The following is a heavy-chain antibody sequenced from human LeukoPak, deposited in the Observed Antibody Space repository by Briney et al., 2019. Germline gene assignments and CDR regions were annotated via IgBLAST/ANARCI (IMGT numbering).Heavy chain of an antibody. Sequence: SVKVSFKASGGTFSSYAISWVRQAPGQGLEWMGGIIPIFGTANYAQKFQGRVTITADESTSTAYMELSSLRSEDTAVYYCARPNRGYSYGFKLRPPQTLGMDVWGQGTTVTVSS. CDR1: GGTFSSYA. CDR3: ARPNRGYSYGFKLRPPQTLGMDV. J-gene: IGHJ6*02. V-gene: IGHV1-69*13. CDR2: IIPIFGTA. D-gene: IGHD5-18*01.